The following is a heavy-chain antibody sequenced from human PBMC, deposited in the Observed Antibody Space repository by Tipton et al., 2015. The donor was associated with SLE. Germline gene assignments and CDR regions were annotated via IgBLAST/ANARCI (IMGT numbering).Heavy chain of an antibody. V-gene: IGHV4-4*07. CDR3: VVCSPSSCSYFDY. J-gene: IGHJ4*02. Sequence: NLSLTCTVSGGSISRYYWGWIRQPAGKGLEWIGRIYTGGNTKYNPSLESRVTLSVDASKDQFSLRLTSVTAADTAVYYCVVCSPSSCSYFDYWGQGRLVTVSS. CDR2: IYTGGNT. D-gene: IGHD2-2*01. CDR1: GGSISRYY.